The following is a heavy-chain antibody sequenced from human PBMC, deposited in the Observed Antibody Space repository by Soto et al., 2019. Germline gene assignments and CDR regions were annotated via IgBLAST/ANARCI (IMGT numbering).Heavy chain of an antibody. V-gene: IGHV1-46*03. CDR2: INPSGGST. CDR1: GYTFTSYY. CDR3: ARDISPPDYGDYYYYGMDV. J-gene: IGHJ6*02. D-gene: IGHD4-17*01. Sequence: QVQLVQSGAEVKKPGASVKVSCKASGYTFTSYYMHWVRQAPGQGLEWMGIINPSGGSTSYAQKFQGRVTMTRDTSTSTVYMELSSLRSEDTAVYYCARDISPPDYGDYYYYGMDVWGQGTTVTVSS.